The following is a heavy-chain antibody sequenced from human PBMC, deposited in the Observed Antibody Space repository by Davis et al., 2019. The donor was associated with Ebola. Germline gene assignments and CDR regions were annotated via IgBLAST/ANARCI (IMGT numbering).Heavy chain of an antibody. D-gene: IGHD6-13*01. J-gene: IGHJ4*02. Sequence: GESLKISCAASGFTFSHYGMHWVRQAPGKGLEWVAVISYDGSNKYYADSVKGRFTISRDNSKNTLYLQMNSLRVDDTAVYYCARDGQHLGSFDYWGQGTRVTVSS. V-gene: IGHV3-30*03. CDR3: ARDGQHLGSFDY. CDR1: GFTFSHYG. CDR2: ISYDGSNK.